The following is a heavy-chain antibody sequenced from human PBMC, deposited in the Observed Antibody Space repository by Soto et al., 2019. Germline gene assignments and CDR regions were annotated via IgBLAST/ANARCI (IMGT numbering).Heavy chain of an antibody. CDR2: MNSDGSLI. V-gene: IGHV3-74*01. CDR1: GYTFANHW. Sequence: GGSLRLSCTVAGYTFANHWMHWVRQAPGKGLEWVSRMNSDGSLINYADSVKGRFTVSRDNARNTLYLQMNSLRVEDTAVYYCATAEVDYWGPGTLVTVSS. CDR3: ATAEVDY. J-gene: IGHJ4*02.